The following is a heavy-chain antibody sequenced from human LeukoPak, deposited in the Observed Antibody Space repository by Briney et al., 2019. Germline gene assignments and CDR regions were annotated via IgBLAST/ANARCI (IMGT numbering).Heavy chain of an antibody. V-gene: IGHV3-23*01. J-gene: IGHJ5*02. CDR2: LSGSGVST. CDR1: GFAFSSYA. Sequence: GGSLRLSCAASGFAFSSYAMSWVCQAPGKGLEWVSTLSGSGVSTYYADSVKGRFTISRDNSKNTLYLQMNSLRAEDTAVYYCAKDLRGAGYSYGDHWGQGTLVTVSS. D-gene: IGHD5-18*01. CDR3: AKDLRGAGYSYGDH.